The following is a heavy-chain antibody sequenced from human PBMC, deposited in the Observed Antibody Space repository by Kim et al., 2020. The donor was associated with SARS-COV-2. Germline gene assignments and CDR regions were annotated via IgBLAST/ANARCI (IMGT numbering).Heavy chain of an antibody. CDR3: ARSYCSSTSCYRLFDY. Sequence: GESLKISCKGSGYSFTSYWISWVRQMPGKGLEWMGRIDPSDSYTNYSPSFQGHVTISADKSISTAYLQWSSLKASDTAMYYCARSYCSSTSCYRLFDYWGQGTLVTVSS. CDR1: GYSFTSYW. CDR2: IDPSDSYT. D-gene: IGHD2-2*01. V-gene: IGHV5-10-1*01. J-gene: IGHJ4*02.